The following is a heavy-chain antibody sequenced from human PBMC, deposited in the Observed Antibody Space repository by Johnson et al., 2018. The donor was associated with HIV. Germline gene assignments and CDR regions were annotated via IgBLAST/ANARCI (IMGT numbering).Heavy chain of an antibody. D-gene: IGHD3-9*01. CDR2: IFSVGDV. Sequence: VQLVESGGALVQPGGSLRLSCAASGITVGTNYMSWVRQAPGKGLEWVSVIFSVGDVYYADSVKGRFTISRDNSKNMVYLQMNSLRPEDTAVYYCARDGRDLVTRGSFDVWGQGTVVTVSS. CDR1: GITVGTNY. CDR3: ARDGRDLVTRGSFDV. V-gene: IGHV3-66*02. J-gene: IGHJ3*01.